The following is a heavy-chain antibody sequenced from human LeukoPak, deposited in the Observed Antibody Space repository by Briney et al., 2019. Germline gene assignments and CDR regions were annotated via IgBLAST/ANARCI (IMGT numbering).Heavy chain of an antibody. V-gene: IGHV4-59*01. Sequence: SGXSISSYYWSWIRQPPGKGLEWIGYIYYSGSTNYNPSLTSRVTISVDTSKNQFSLKLSSVTAADTAVYYCARGHSSSWPIDYWGQGTLVTVSS. CDR2: IYYSGST. CDR3: ARGHSSSWPIDY. D-gene: IGHD6-13*01. J-gene: IGHJ4*02. CDR1: GXSISSYY.